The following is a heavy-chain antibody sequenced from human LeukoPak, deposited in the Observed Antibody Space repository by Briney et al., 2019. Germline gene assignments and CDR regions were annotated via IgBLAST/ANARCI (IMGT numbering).Heavy chain of an antibody. J-gene: IGHJ4*02. CDR2: IKSKTDGGTT. D-gene: IGHD6-19*01. CDR1: GFTFSNAW. V-gene: IGHV3-15*01. Sequence: GGSLRLSCAASGFTFSNAWMSWVRQAPGKGLEWVGRIKSKTDGGTTDYAAPVKGRFTISRDDSKNMLYLQMNSLKTGDTAVYYCTTVSIAVAGTDYWGQGTLVTVSS. CDR3: TTVSIAVAGTDY.